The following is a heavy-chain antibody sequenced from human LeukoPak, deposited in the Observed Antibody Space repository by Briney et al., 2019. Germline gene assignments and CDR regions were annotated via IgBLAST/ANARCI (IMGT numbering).Heavy chain of an antibody. CDR3: ARGSSGYFHDY. Sequence: TSETLSLTCTVSGDSISSYYWSWIRQPPGKGLEWIGYIYYSGSTNYNPSLKSRVTISEDTSKNQFSLKLSSVTAADTAVYYCARGSSGYFHDYWGQGILVTVSS. CDR1: GDSISSYY. D-gene: IGHD3-22*01. V-gene: IGHV4-59*01. CDR2: IYYSGST. J-gene: IGHJ4*02.